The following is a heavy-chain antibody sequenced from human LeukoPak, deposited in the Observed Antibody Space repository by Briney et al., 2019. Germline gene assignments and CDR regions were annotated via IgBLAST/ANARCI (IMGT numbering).Heavy chain of an antibody. D-gene: IGHD2-15*01. CDR3: AKGSGSSCYSPCDY. CDR1: GFTFSSYS. V-gene: IGHV3-23*01. CDR2: ICANDGNT. Sequence: GGSLRLSCAASGFTFSSYSMSWVRQAPGKGLEWVSVICANDGNTYYADAVKGRFTISRDNSKDTLYLQMDSLRAEDTAVYYCAKGSGSSCYSPCDYWGQGILVTVSS. J-gene: IGHJ4*02.